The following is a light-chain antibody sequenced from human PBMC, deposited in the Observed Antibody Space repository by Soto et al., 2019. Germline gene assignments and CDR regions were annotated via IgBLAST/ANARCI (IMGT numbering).Light chain of an antibody. J-gene: IGKJ1*01. Sequence: EIVLTQSPGTLSLSPGERATLSCRASQSVASSSIAWYQQRRGQAPRLLIYGASTRATGIPARFSGSGSGTEFTLTISSLQSEDFAVYYCQQYNNWPPTWTFGQGTKVDIK. CDR3: QQYNNWPPTWT. CDR1: QSVASS. CDR2: GAS. V-gene: IGKV3-15*01.